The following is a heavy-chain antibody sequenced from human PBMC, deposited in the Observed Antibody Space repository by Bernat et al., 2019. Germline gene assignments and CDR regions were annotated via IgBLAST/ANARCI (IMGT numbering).Heavy chain of an antibody. CDR3: ARESGTVTKNSFDI. D-gene: IGHD4-17*01. Sequence: QVQLQESGPGLVKPSETLSLTCIVSGGSISGYFWSWIRQPPGKGLEWIVYLHYTGDAIYSPSLNGRVTISVNTSKNQVSLKLTSVTAADTAVYYCARESGTVTKNSFDIWGQGTMVTVSS. J-gene: IGHJ3*02. CDR2: LHYTGDA. V-gene: IGHV4-59*12. CDR1: GGSISGYF.